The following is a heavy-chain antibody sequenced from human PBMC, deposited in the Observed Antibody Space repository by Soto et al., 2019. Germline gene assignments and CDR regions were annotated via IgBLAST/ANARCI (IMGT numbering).Heavy chain of an antibody. CDR3: ARDRYGGFDY. J-gene: IGHJ4*02. CDR2: INYVGKT. V-gene: IGHV4-39*02. Sequence: SETLSLTCSVSGGSINSKSYFWGWIRQTPGKGLEWIASINYVGKTYYSPSLKSRLAISVDTSKNQFSLRLSSVTAADTAVYYCARDRYGGFDYWGLGTLVTVS. CDR1: GGSINSKSYF. D-gene: IGHD3-9*01.